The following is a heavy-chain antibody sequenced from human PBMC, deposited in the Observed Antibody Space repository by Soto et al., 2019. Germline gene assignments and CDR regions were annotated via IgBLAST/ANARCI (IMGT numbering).Heavy chain of an antibody. CDR3: ARGRYCLTGRCFPNWFDS. CDR2: IYKSATT. CDR1: GDSISTVDYF. D-gene: IGHD2-15*01. J-gene: IGHJ5*01. V-gene: IGHV4-30-4*01. Sequence: TLSLTCSVSGDSISTVDYFWAWIRQPPGQALEYIGYIYKSATTYYNPSFEGRVAISLDTSKSHFSLNVTSVTAADTAVYFCARGRYCLTGRCFPNWFDSWGRGTLVTVSS.